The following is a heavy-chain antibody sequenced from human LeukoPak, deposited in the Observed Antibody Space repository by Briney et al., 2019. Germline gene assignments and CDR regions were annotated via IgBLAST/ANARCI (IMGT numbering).Heavy chain of an antibody. CDR1: GGSFTDYY. Sequence: PSETLSLTCAVFGGSFTDYYWSWIRQPPGKGLEWIGEITHRGSTNYKSSLKSRVTISVDTSKNKFSLKLTSVTAADTANYCSRRGQWLGRWFDPWGQGTLVTASS. D-gene: IGHD6-19*01. CDR2: ITHRGST. J-gene: IGHJ5*02. V-gene: IGHV4-34*01. CDR3: SRRGQWLGRWFDP.